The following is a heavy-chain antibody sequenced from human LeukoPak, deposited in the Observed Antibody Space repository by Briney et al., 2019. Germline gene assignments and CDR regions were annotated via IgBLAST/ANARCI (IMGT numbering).Heavy chain of an antibody. V-gene: IGHV3-9*01. CDR3: AKDGWFGNSDIHGDFDN. CDR2: ISFNSGRI. Sequence: PGGSLRLSCAASGFTFHDYGMHWVRLAPGKGLEWVSGISFNSGRIGYADSVKGRFTISRDNAKNSLYLLMNSLRPEDTALYYCAKDGWFGNSDIHGDFDNWGQGILVTVSS. D-gene: IGHD3-10*01. J-gene: IGHJ4*02. CDR1: GFTFHDYG.